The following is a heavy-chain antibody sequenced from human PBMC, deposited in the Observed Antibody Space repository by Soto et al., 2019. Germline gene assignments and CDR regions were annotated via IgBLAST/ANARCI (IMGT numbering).Heavy chain of an antibody. V-gene: IGHV3-23*01. Sequence: EVQLLESGGGLVPPGGSLRLSWAASGFTFSSYVMYWVRQAPGKGLEWISAISGSGDNTYYADSVKGRFAISRDNSKNTLHLQMNSLRADDTAVYYCAKLGVRMAAAGIDYWGQGTLVTVSS. J-gene: IGHJ4*02. D-gene: IGHD6-13*01. CDR1: GFTFSSYV. CDR2: ISGSGDNT. CDR3: AKLGVRMAAAGIDY.